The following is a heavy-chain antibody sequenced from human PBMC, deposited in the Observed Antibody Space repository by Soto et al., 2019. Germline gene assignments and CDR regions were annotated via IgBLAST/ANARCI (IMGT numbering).Heavy chain of an antibody. CDR1: GGSISSGGYY. CDR3: AREAYYYDSSGYFSKYFDS. J-gene: IGHJ4*02. CDR2: IYYTGSA. V-gene: IGHV4-31*03. Sequence: QVQLQESGPGLVKPSQTLSLTCTVSGGSISSGGYYWSWIRQHPGKGLEWIGYIYYTGSAYYNPSLKRRLTISVDTSNNQFSLKLSSVTAEDTAVYYCAREAYYYDSSGYFSKYFDSWGQGTLVTVSS. D-gene: IGHD3-22*01.